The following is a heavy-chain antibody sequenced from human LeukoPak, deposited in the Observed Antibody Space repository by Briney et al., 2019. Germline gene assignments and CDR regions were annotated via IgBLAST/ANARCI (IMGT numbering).Heavy chain of an antibody. CDR2: MNPNSGNT. J-gene: IGHJ4*02. CDR3: ARVALWFGEAYFDY. V-gene: IGHV1-8*01. Sequence: ASVKVSCKASGYTFTSYDINWVRQATGQGLEWMGWMNPNSGNTGYAQKFQGRVTMTTDTSTSTAYMELRSLRSDDTAVYYCARVALWFGEAYFDYWGQGTLVTVSS. D-gene: IGHD3-10*01. CDR1: GYTFTSYD.